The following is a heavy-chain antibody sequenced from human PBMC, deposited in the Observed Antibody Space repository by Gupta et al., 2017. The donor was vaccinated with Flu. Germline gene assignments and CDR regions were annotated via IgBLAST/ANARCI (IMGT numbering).Heavy chain of an antibody. J-gene: IGHJ6*02. CDR2: INPNSGGT. CDR1: GYTFTGYY. D-gene: IGHD3-10*01. Sequence: QVQLVQSGAEVKKPGASVKVSCKASGYTFTGYYMHWVRQAPGQGPEWMGWINPNSGGTNYAQKFQGRVTMTRDTSISTAYMELSRLRSDDTAVYYCARVNSGSGSYYKATYYYYYGMDVWGQGTTVTVSS. V-gene: IGHV1-2*02. CDR3: ARVNSGSGSYYKATYYYYYGMDV.